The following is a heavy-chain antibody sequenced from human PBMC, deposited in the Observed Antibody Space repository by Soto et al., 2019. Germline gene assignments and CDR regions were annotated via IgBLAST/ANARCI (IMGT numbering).Heavy chain of an antibody. Sequence: QVQLVQSGAEVKKPGASVKVSCKASGYTFTSYGISWVRQAPGQGLEWMGWISAYNGNTNYAQKLQGRVTMTTDTTSRTAAKKELSRRSYDAAVDYCSGSEMGEEHYYYYGMDVWGQGTTVTVSS. CDR2: ISAYNGNT. CDR3: SGSEMGEEHYYYYGMDV. D-gene: IGHD1-26*01. CDR1: GYTFTSYG. J-gene: IGHJ6*02. V-gene: IGHV1-18*01.